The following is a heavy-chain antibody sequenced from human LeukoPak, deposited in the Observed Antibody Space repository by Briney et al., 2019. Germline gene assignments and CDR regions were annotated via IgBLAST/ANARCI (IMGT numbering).Heavy chain of an antibody. Sequence: ASVKVSCKASGYTFTSYDINWVRQATGQGLEWMGWMNPNSGNTGYAQKFQGRVTMTRNTSTSTAYMELSSLRSEDTAVYYCARSDSSGWDAFDIWGQGTMVTVSS. V-gene: IGHV1-8*01. D-gene: IGHD3-22*01. J-gene: IGHJ3*02. CDR3: ARSDSSGWDAFDI. CDR2: MNPNSGNT. CDR1: GYTFTSYD.